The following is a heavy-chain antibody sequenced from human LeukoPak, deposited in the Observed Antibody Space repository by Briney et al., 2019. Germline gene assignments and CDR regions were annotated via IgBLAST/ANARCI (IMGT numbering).Heavy chain of an antibody. CDR1: GFTFSSYA. J-gene: IGHJ4*02. Sequence: PGGSLRLSCAASGFTFSSYAMHWVRQAPGKGLEWVAVISYDGSNKYYADSVKGRFTISRDNSKNTLYLQMNSLRAEDTAVYYCARRGAARDFDYWGQGTLVTVSS. CDR2: ISYDGSNK. D-gene: IGHD6-6*01. V-gene: IGHV3-30*04. CDR3: ARRGAARDFDY.